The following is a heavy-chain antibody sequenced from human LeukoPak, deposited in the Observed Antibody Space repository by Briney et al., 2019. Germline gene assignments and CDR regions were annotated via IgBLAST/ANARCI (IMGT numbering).Heavy chain of an antibody. CDR2: INPNSGGT. CDR3: ARGRYDSSGYYHYTFDY. CDR1: EYTFTGYY. D-gene: IGHD3-22*01. Sequence: ASVKVSCKASEYTFTGYYMHWVRQAPGQGLEWMGRINPNSGGTNYAQKFQGRVTMTRDTSISTAYMELSRLRSDDTAVYYCARGRYDSSGYYHYTFDYWGQGTLVTVSS. J-gene: IGHJ4*02. V-gene: IGHV1-2*06.